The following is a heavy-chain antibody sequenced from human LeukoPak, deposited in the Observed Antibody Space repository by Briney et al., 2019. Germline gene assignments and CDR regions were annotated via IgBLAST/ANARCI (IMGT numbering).Heavy chain of an antibody. Sequence: SETLSLTCTVSGGSISSYYWSWIRQPPGKGLEWIGYIYYSGSTYYNPSLKSRVTISVGTSKNQFSLKLSSVTAADTAVYYCARDTPSIKGGRAFDIWGQGTMVTVSS. J-gene: IGHJ3*02. V-gene: IGHV4-59*12. CDR2: IYYSGST. D-gene: IGHD6-6*01. CDR3: ARDTPSIKGGRAFDI. CDR1: GGSISSYY.